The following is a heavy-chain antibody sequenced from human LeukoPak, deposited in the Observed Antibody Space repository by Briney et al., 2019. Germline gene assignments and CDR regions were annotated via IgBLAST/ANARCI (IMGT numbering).Heavy chain of an antibody. CDR2: INSDGSST. D-gene: IGHD5-24*01. J-gene: IGHJ4*02. Sequence: GRSLRLSCAASGFTFSNYWMHWVRQAPGKGLVWVSRINSDGSSTIYADSVKGRFTISRDNAKNTLYLQMNSLTAEDTAVYYCARVPDGSVNYWGQGALVTVSS. CDR3: ARVPDGSVNY. V-gene: IGHV3-74*01. CDR1: GFTFSNYW.